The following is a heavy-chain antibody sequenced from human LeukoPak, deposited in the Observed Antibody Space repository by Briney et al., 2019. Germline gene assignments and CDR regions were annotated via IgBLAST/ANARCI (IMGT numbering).Heavy chain of an antibody. CDR3: ARVSRESGYYYEEY. Sequence: GGSLRLSCAASGFTFSSYAMSWVRQAPGQGLEGVSAISGSGGSTYYADSVKGRFTISRDNAKSSLYLQMNSLRDEDTAVYYCARVSRESGYYYEEYWGQGRLVTVSS. J-gene: IGHJ4*02. D-gene: IGHD3-22*01. CDR2: ISGSGGST. V-gene: IGHV3-23*01. CDR1: GFTFSSYA.